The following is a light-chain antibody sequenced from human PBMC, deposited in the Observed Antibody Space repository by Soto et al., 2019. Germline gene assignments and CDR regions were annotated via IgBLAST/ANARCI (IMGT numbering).Light chain of an antibody. J-gene: IGKJ1*01. CDR2: NAS. CDR1: QSVSSSY. V-gene: IGKV3-20*01. Sequence: EIVLTQSPGTLSLSPGERATLSCRASQSVSSSYLAWYQQKPGQAPRLLIYNASSRATGIPDRFSGSGSGTDFTLTISRLEPEDFAVYYCQQYGNSRGTFGPGTKVEIK. CDR3: QQYGNSRGT.